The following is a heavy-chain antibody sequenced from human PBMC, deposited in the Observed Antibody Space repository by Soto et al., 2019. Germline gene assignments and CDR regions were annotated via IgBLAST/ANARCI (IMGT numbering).Heavy chain of an antibody. Sequence: EVQLVESGGGLVQPGGSLRLSCAASGFTFSSYAMSWVRQAPGKGLKWVSAISGSGGSTYYADSVKGRFTISRDNSKNTLSLQMNSLRAEDTAVYYCAKDREREMYYYAGSGYYDYWGQGTLVTVSS. J-gene: IGHJ4*02. CDR2: ISGSGGST. V-gene: IGHV3-23*04. CDR3: AKDREREMYYYAGSGYYDY. D-gene: IGHD3-22*01. CDR1: GFTFSSYA.